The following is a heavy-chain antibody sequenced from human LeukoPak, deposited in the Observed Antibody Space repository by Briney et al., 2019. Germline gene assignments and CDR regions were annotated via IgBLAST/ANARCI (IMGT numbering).Heavy chain of an antibody. CDR2: INAGNGNT. V-gene: IGHV1-3*01. J-gene: IGHJ4*02. CDR1: GYTFTSYA. Sequence: ASVKVSCKASGYTFTSYAMHWVRQAPGQRLEWMGWINAGNGNTKYSQKFQGRVTITRDTSASTAYMELSSLRSEDTAVYYCARGFRPYYYDSSGYYCWGQGTLVTVSS. D-gene: IGHD3-22*01. CDR3: ARGFRPYYYDSSGYYC.